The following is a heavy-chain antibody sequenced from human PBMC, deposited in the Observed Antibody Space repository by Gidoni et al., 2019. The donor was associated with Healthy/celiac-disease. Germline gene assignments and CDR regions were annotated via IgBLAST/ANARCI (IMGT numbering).Heavy chain of an antibody. D-gene: IGHD3-10*01. CDR3: ARSGRSYSNWFDP. V-gene: IGHV4-30-2*01. Sequence: QLQLQESGSGLVKPSQTLSLTCAVSGGSISSGGYSWRWIRQPPGKGLEWIGYIYHSGSTYYNPSLKSRVTISVDRSKNQFSLKLSSVTAADTAVYYCARSGRSYSNWFDPWGQGTLVTVSS. CDR1: GGSISSGGYS. CDR2: IYHSGST. J-gene: IGHJ5*02.